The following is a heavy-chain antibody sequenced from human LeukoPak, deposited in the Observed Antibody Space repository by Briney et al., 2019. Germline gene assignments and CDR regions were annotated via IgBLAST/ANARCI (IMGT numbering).Heavy chain of an antibody. CDR2: ITSGASVI. CDR1: GFTFKSYH. V-gene: IGHV3-48*03. J-gene: IGHJ4*02. D-gene: IGHD3-16*01. Sequence: PGGSLRLSCVASGFTFKSYHMNWVRQTPGKGLEWLSGITSGASVIYYADSVKGRFTISRDDAKNSLFLQMSGLTVDDTAVYYCARKRIADLGDETSFGGSPLDSWGQGTLVIVSS. CDR3: ARKRIADLGDETSFGGSPLDS.